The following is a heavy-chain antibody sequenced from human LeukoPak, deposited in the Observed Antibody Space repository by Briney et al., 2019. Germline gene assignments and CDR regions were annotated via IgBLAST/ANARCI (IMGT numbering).Heavy chain of an antibody. CDR2: INHSGST. Sequence: SETLSLTCAVYGGSFSTYYWSWIRQPPGKGLEWIGEINHSGSTDSNPSLKSRVTISVDKSKNQFSLKLSSVTAADTAVYYCARDRRGSGSYYGWFDPWGQGTLVTVSS. CDR1: GGSFSTYY. V-gene: IGHV4-34*01. CDR3: ARDRRGSGSYYGWFDP. J-gene: IGHJ5*02. D-gene: IGHD3-10*01.